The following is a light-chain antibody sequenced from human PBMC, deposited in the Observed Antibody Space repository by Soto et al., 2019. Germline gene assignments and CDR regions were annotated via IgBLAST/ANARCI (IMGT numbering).Light chain of an antibody. V-gene: IGKV1-9*01. CDR2: GAS. CDR1: QAVSNY. CDR3: QQVETYPWT. J-gene: IGKJ1*01. Sequence: IPLTQSPSSLPASVGDRVTITCRASQAVSNYLAWYQQKPGMSPKLLIYGASTLQSGVPPRFSGSGSGTDFTLTINALQPEDSATYFCQQVETYPWTFGQGTKVEVK.